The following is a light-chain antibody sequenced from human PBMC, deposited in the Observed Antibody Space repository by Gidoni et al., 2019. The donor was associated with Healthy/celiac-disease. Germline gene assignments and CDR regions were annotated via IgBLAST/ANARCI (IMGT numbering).Light chain of an antibody. Sequence: IFLTTSPATLSLSPGERATLSCRASQSVSSYLAWYQQKPGQAPRLLIYDASNRATGIPARFSGSGSGTDFTLTISSLEPEDFAVYYCQQRSNWLTFGGGTKVEIK. CDR3: QQRSNWLT. V-gene: IGKV3-11*01. CDR1: QSVSSY. J-gene: IGKJ4*01. CDR2: DAS.